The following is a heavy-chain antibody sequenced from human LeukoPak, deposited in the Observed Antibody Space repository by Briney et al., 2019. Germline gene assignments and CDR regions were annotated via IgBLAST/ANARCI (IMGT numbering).Heavy chain of an antibody. CDR3: ARDLGYDFWSGPYDSDY. CDR1: GFTFSSYS. V-gene: IGHV3-48*04. J-gene: IGHJ4*02. CDR2: INSRSSTK. D-gene: IGHD3-3*01. Sequence: PGGSLRLSCAASGFTFSSYSMNWVRQAPGEGLEWVSYINSRSSTKYYADSVKGRFTISRDNAKRSLHLQMNSLRAEDTAVYYCARDLGYDFWSGPYDSDYWGQGTLVTVSS.